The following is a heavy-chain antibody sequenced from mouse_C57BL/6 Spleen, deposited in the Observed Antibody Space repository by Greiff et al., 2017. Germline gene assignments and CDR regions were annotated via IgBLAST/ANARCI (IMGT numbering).Heavy chain of an antibody. CDR3: ARDMDYGNYRFAY. V-gene: IGHV1-55*01. D-gene: IGHD2-1*01. J-gene: IGHJ3*01. CDR2: IYPGSGST. CDR1: GYTFTSYW. Sequence: QVQLQQPGAELVKPGASVKMSCKASGYTFTSYWITWVKQRPGQGLEWIGDIYPGSGSTNYNEKFKSKATLTVDPSSSTAYMQLSSLTSEDSAVYYCARDMDYGNYRFAYWGQGTLVTVSA.